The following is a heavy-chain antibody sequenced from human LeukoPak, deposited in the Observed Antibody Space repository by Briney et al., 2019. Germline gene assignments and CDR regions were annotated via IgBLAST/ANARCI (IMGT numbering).Heavy chain of an antibody. D-gene: IGHD3-10*01. CDR1: GFTFSSYA. Sequence: GGSLRLSCAASGFTFSSYAMHWVRQAPGKGLEWVAAISYDGSNEYYADSVKGRFTISRDNSKNSLYLQMNSLRAEDTAVYYCARDLGYYADDAFDIWGQGTMVTVSS. CDR2: ISYDGSNE. V-gene: IGHV3-30*04. J-gene: IGHJ3*02. CDR3: ARDLGYYADDAFDI.